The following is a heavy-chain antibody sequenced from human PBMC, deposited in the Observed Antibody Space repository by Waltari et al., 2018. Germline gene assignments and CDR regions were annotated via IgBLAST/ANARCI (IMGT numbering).Heavy chain of an antibody. CDR1: GFPFTNYP. CDR3: ARGRDCSGGGCRYFDY. J-gene: IGHJ4*02. V-gene: IGHV7-4-1*02. Sequence: QVQLVQSESELKKPGASVKVSCKASGFPFTNYPMSWVRQAPGQGLEWMGWINTDSGNPTSAQGFTGRFVFSLDTSVRTAYLQISSLKAEDTAVYYCARGRDCSGGGCRYFDYWGQGTLVAVSS. CDR2: INTDSGNP. D-gene: IGHD2-15*01.